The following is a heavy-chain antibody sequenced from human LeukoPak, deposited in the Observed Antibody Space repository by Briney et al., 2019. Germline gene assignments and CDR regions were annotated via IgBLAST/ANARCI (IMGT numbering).Heavy chain of an antibody. J-gene: IGHJ6*02. CDR2: IYYSGST. V-gene: IGHV4-39*07. CDR3: AIAEVGV. Sequence: EPSETLSLTCTVSGGSISSSSYYWGWIRQPPGKGLEWIGSIYYSGSTYYNPSLKSRVTISVDTSKNQFSLKLSSVTAADSAVYYCAIAEVGVWGQGTTVTVSS. CDR1: GGSISSSSYY.